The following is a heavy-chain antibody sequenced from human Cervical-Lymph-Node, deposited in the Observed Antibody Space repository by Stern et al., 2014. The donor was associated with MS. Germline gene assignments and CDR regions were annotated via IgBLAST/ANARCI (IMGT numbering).Heavy chain of an antibody. Sequence: QVQLVQSGAEVKKPGASVKVSCTASGYTFTRHYIPWVRQAPGHGPEWMGVINAGGGGTIYAQKFRGRVTMTEETSTSTVYMELSSLRSDDTAVYYCARPPLERQWFGAFDIWGQGTVVTVSS. CDR3: ARPPLERQWFGAFDI. CDR1: GYTFTRHY. V-gene: IGHV1-46*01. D-gene: IGHD3-16*01. J-gene: IGHJ3*02. CDR2: INAGGGGT.